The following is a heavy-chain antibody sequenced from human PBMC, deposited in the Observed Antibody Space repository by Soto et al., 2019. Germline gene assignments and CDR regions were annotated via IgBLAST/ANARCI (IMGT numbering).Heavy chain of an antibody. V-gene: IGHV4-59*11. Sequence: QVQLQELGTGLVKPSETLFLTCVVSGGSIGAHYWSWIRQPPGGGLEWIGYVHYGVSTNYNPSLKSRATMSVDTSKNQCYLNLSSVTAADTALYFCARRDDSTSSLGPFDYWGQGILVTVSS. D-gene: IGHD6-6*01. CDR3: ARRDDSTSSLGPFDY. CDR2: VHYGVST. CDR1: GGSIGAHY. J-gene: IGHJ4*02.